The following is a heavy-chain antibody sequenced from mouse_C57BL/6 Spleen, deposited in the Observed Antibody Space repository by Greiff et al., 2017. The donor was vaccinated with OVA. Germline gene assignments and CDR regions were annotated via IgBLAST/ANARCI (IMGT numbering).Heavy chain of an antibody. D-gene: IGHD2-10*02. CDR3: ARGGSIAMDY. CDR1: GFSLTSYG. J-gene: IGHJ4*01. V-gene: IGHV2-2*01. Sequence: QVQLKESGPGLVQPSQSLSITCTVSGFSLTSYGVHWVRQSPGTGLEWLGVIWSGGSTDYNAAFISRLSISKDNSKSQVFFKMNSLQADDTAIYYCARGGSIAMDYWGQGTSVTVSS. CDR2: IWSGGST.